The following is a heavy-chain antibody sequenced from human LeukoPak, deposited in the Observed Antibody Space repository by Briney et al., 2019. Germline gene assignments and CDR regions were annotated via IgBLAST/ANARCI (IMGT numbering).Heavy chain of an antibody. J-gene: IGHJ4*02. CDR2: ISGDGGTT. CDR1: GFTFDDYV. V-gene: IGHV3-43*02. CDR3: TKDIAVAGTGFDY. Sequence: GGSLRLSCAASGFTFDDYVMHWVRQAPGKGLEWVSLISGDGGTTYYADSVKGRFTISRDNSKNSLYLQMNSLRPEDTALYYCTKDIAVAGTGFDYWGQGTLVTVSS. D-gene: IGHD6-19*01.